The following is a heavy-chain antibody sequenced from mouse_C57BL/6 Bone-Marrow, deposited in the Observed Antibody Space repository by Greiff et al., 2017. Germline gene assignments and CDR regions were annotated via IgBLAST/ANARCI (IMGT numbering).Heavy chain of an antibody. D-gene: IGHD1-1*01. V-gene: IGHV5-6*02. CDR1: GFTFSSYG. J-gene: IGHJ1*03. CDR3: ARPGSSSYWYFDV. CDR2: ISSGGSYT. Sequence: EVKLVESGGDLVKPGGSLKLSCAASGFTFSSYGMSWVRQTPDKRLEWVATISSGGSYTYYPDSVKGRFTISRDNAKNTLYLQMSSLKSEDTAMYYCARPGSSSYWYFDVWGTGTTVTVSS.